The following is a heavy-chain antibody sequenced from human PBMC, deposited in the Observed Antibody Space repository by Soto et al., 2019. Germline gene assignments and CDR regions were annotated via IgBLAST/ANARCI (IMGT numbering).Heavy chain of an antibody. CDR3: AKEGRWPVNPPYYFDY. CDR1: GFTFSSYA. J-gene: IGHJ4*02. V-gene: IGHV3-23*01. Sequence: GGSLRLSCAASGFTFSSYAMSWVRQAPGKGLEWVSAISGSGGSTYYADSVKGRFTISRDNSKNTLYLQMNSLRAEDTAVYYCAKEGRWPVNPPYYFDYWGQGTLVTVSS. CDR2: ISGSGGST. D-gene: IGHD4-4*01.